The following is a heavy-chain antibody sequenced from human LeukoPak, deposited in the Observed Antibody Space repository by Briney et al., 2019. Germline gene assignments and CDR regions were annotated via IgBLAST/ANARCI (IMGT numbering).Heavy chain of an antibody. Sequence: EASVKVSCKASGYTFSDYYMHWARQAPGQGLEWMGWINPDSGGTKYAQKFQDRVTMTSDTSISTAYMELSRLRSDDTAVYYCARDHLLFRQPPNWFDPWGQGTLVTVSS. V-gene: IGHV1-2*02. J-gene: IGHJ5*02. D-gene: IGHD1-14*01. CDR1: GYTFSDYY. CDR3: ARDHLLFRQPPNWFDP. CDR2: INPDSGGT.